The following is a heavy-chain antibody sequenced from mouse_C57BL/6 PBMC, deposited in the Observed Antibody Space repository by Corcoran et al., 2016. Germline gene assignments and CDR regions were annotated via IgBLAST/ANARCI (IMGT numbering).Heavy chain of an antibody. J-gene: IGHJ4*01. CDR1: GFSLSTSGMG. Sequence: QVTLKESGPGILQSSQTLSLTCSFSGFSLSTSGMGVSWIHQPSGKGLEWLAHIYWDDDKRDNPSLKSRLKIPKDNSRNQVFLKSTSVDTADTSTYYCARPLLGGGAMDYWGQGTSVTVSS. V-gene: IGHV8-12*01. D-gene: IGHD4-1*01. CDR3: ARPLLGGGAMDY. CDR2: IYWDDDK.